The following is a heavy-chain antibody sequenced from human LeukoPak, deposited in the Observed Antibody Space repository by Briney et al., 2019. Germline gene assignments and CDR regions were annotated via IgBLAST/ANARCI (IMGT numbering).Heavy chain of an antibody. Sequence: PGGSLRLSCAASGFTVSSNYMTWVRQAPGKGLEGDSVFYSGGTTYSADSVKGRFTMSRDNSKNTLYLQMNSLRAEDTAVYYCARERSSTSNYYYYYYYMDVWGKGTTVTVSS. V-gene: IGHV3-66*02. CDR1: GFTVSSNY. CDR2: FYSGGTT. CDR3: ARERSSTSNYYYYYYYMDV. D-gene: IGHD2-2*01. J-gene: IGHJ6*03.